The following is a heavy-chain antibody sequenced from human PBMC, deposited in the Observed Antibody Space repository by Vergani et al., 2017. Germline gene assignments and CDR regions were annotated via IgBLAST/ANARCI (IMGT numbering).Heavy chain of an antibody. J-gene: IGHJ4*02. CDR1: GESFSSFY. V-gene: IGHV4-34*02. CDR3: AVRPRVNLVVGEIVTKRTFDY. D-gene: IGHD2-8*02. Sequence: QVQLQQWGAGVVQPSGTLSLTCAVFGESFSSFYWSWIRQPPGKGLEWIGEINNDGHTNYNPSLESRVIVSRDTTKNQFYLNLMSVTAAEPAMYYCAVRPRVNLVVGEIVTKRTFDYWSQGSLVTGSS. CDR2: INNDGHT.